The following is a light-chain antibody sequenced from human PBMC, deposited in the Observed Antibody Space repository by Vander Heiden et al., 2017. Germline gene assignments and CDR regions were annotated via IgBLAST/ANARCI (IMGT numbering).Light chain of an antibody. Sequence: EIVLTQSPATLSLSPGERATLSCRASQSVSSYLAWYQQKPGQAPRLLIYDASNSATGIPARFSGSGSGTDFTLTIRSLEPEDFAVYYCQQRRDWPITFGQGTQLEIK. CDR2: DAS. V-gene: IGKV3-11*01. J-gene: IGKJ5*01. CDR3: QQRRDWPIT. CDR1: QSVSSY.